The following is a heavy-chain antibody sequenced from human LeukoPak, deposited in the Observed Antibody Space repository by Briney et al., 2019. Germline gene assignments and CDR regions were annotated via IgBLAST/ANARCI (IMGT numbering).Heavy chain of an antibody. CDR2: IYYSGST. V-gene: IGHV4-59*01. CDR3: ARVYDSHHYYYYMDV. D-gene: IGHD3-3*01. J-gene: IGHJ6*03. Sequence: SETLSLTCTVSGGSISSYYWSWIRQPPGKGLEWIGYIYYSGSTNYNPSLKSRVTISVDTSKNQFSLKLSSVTAADTAVYYCARVYDSHHYYYYMDVWGKGTTVAVSS. CDR1: GGSISSYY.